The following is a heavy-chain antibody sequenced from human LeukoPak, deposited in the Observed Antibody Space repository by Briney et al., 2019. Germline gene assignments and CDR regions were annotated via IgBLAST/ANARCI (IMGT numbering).Heavy chain of an antibody. J-gene: IGHJ3*02. CDR1: GFTVSSNY. CDR3: ASGSYTDAFDI. D-gene: IGHD1-26*01. V-gene: IGHV3-66*02. CDR2: IYSGGST. Sequence: GGSLRLSCAASGFTVSSNYMSWVRQAPGKGLEWVSVIYSGGSTYYADSVKGRFTISRDNSKNTLYLQMNSLRAEDTAVYYCASGSYTDAFDIWGQGTMVTVSS.